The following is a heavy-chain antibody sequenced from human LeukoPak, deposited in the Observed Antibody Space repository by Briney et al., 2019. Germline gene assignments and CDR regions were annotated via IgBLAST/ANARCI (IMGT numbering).Heavy chain of an antibody. CDR3: ARGGGNDYDTSGYYYLAAY. J-gene: IGHJ4*02. CDR1: GFTFSSYW. Sequence: GGSLRLSCAASGFTFSSYWMSWVRQAPGKGLEWVANIKQDGSEKYYVDSVKGRFTISRDNAENSLLLQMNSLRAEDTAVYYCARGGGNDYDTSGYYYLAAYWGQGTLVTVSS. CDR2: IKQDGSEK. D-gene: IGHD3-22*01. V-gene: IGHV3-7*01.